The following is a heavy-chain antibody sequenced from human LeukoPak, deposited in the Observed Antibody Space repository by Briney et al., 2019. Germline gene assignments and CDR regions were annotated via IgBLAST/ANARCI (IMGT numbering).Heavy chain of an antibody. CDR3: ARRGAASPRYYYGSGSYPGESYYYGMDV. CDR2: INHSGST. D-gene: IGHD3-10*01. CDR1: GGSFSGYY. Sequence: SETLSLTCAVYGGSFSGYYWSWLRQPPGKGLEWIGEINHSGSTNYNPCLKSRVTISVDTSKNQFSLKLSSVTAADTAVYYCARRGAASPRYYYGSGSYPGESYYYGMDVWGKGTTVTVSS. V-gene: IGHV4-34*01. J-gene: IGHJ6*04.